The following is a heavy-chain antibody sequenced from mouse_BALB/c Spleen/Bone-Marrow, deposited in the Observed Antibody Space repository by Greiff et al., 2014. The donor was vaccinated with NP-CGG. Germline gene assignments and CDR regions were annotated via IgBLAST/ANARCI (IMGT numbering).Heavy chain of an antibody. J-gene: IGHJ3*01. CDR1: GYTFSSYW. CDR3: ARRGHGFAWFAY. Sequence: VQLQESGTELMKPGASVKISCKATGYTFSSYWIEWVNQRPGHGLEWIGEILPGSGSTNYNEKFKGKATLTADTSSNTAYMQLSSLTSEDSAVYYCARRGHGFAWFAYWGQGTLVTVSA. D-gene: IGHD1-2*01. V-gene: IGHV1-9*01. CDR2: ILPGSGST.